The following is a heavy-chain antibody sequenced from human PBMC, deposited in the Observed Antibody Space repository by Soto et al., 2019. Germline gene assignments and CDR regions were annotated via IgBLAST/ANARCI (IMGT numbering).Heavy chain of an antibody. Sequence: QVQLVQSGAEVKKPVSSVKVSCKASGGTFSSYAISWVRQAPGQGLEWMGGIIPIFGTANYTQKFQGRVTITADESTSTAYMELSSLRSEDTAVYYCARVKSAFGVVISQGFDYWGQGTLVTVSS. CDR3: ARVKSAFGVVISQGFDY. J-gene: IGHJ4*02. D-gene: IGHD3-3*01. V-gene: IGHV1-69*01. CDR2: IIPIFGTA. CDR1: GGTFSSYA.